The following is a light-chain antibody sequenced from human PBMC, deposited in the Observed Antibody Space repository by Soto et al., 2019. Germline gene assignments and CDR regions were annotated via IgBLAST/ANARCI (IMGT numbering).Light chain of an antibody. CDR2: DAS. CDR3: QEYHGYPWT. Sequence: DIQMTQSPSTLSASVGDRVTITCRASQTISTWLAWYQQKPGKAPKLLIFDASALNSGVPSRISGSGSGTEFTLTINSLQADDFATYYCQEYHGYPWTFGQGTKVEIK. J-gene: IGKJ1*01. V-gene: IGKV1-5*01. CDR1: QTISTW.